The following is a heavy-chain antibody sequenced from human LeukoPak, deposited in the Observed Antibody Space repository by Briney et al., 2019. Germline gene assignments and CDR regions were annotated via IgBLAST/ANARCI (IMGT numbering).Heavy chain of an antibody. V-gene: IGHV1-18*01. CDR1: GYPFTTYG. D-gene: IGHD3-3*01. CDR3: ARGSTIFGVVSPRGIDP. Sequence: ASVKVSCKASGYPFTTYGIDWVRQAPGQGLEWMGWISTYNGDTNYAQKFQGRVTMTTDTSTNTAYIELRSLTSDDTAAYYCARGSTIFGVVSPRGIDPWGQGTLVTVSS. CDR2: ISTYNGDT. J-gene: IGHJ5*02.